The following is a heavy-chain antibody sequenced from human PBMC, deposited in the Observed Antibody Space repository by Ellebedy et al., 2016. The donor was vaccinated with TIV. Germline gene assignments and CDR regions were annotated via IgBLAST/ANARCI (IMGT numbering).Heavy chain of an antibody. Sequence: PGGSLRLSCAASGFTFIRYGMHWVRQAPGKGPELVAVISFDGSTPYYADFVQGRFNISRDKPKSTLYLEMNNLRIEDTAMYYCAKAKGYSGSYPHDLWGRGTLVTVSS. CDR2: ISFDGSTP. CDR3: AKAKGYSGSYPHDL. V-gene: IGHV3-30*18. J-gene: IGHJ4*02. CDR1: GFTFIRYG. D-gene: IGHD1-26*01.